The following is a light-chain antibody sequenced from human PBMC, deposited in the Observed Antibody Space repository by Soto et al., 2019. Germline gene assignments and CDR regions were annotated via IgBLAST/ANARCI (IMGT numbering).Light chain of an antibody. CDR2: GGY. CDR3: QYLNGVPTIT. J-gene: IGKJ5*01. CDR1: QDVSDF. V-gene: IGKV1-9*01. Sequence: DIHLTQSPSILSASVGDSVALTCRASQDVSDFLAWYQHAPGKAPNLLIYGGYTLQSGVPSRFSGGGSGTEFSLTITGLQPEDSATYYCQYLNGVPTITFGQGTRLEIK.